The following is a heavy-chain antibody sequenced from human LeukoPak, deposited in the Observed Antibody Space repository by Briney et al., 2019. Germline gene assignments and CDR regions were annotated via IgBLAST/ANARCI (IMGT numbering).Heavy chain of an antibody. CDR2: ISAYNGNT. CDR3: ARESGITGTFGLFDY. J-gene: IGHJ4*02. V-gene: IGHV1-18*01. Sequence: ASVKVSCKASGYTFTSYGISWVRQAPGQGVEWMGWISAYNGNTNYAQKLQGRLTMTTDTSTSTAYMELRSLRSDDTAVYYCARESGITGTFGLFDYWGQGTLVTVSS. CDR1: GYTFTSYG. D-gene: IGHD1-20*01.